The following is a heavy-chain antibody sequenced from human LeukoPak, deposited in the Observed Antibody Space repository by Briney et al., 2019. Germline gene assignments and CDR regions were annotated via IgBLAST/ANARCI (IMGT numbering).Heavy chain of an antibody. D-gene: IGHD3-9*01. CDR3: ARTKTFDWLLYFDY. J-gene: IGHJ4*02. V-gene: IGHV3-20*04. Sequence: PGGSLRLSCAASGFTFDDYGMSWVRQAPGKGLEWVSGINWNGGSTGYADSVKGRFTISRDNAKNSLYLQINSLRAEYTALYYCARTKTFDWLLYFDYWGQGTLVTVSS. CDR2: INWNGGST. CDR1: GFTFDDYG.